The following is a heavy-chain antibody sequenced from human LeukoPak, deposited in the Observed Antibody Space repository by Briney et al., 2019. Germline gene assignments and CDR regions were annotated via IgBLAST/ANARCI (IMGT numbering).Heavy chain of an antibody. V-gene: IGHV4-61*02. Sequence: SETLSLTCTVSGGSISRGSYFWSWIRQPAGKGLEWIGRVYTSGTPKYNPSLKSRVTISVDTSRNQFSLKLSSVTAADTAVYYCAREGVYSSGWAIYFDYWGQGTLVTVSS. CDR1: GGSISRGSYF. CDR2: VYTSGTP. J-gene: IGHJ4*02. CDR3: AREGVYSSGWAIYFDY. D-gene: IGHD6-19*01.